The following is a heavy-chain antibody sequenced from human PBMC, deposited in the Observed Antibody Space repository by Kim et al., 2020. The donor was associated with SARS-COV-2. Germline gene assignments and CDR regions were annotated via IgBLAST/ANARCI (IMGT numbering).Heavy chain of an antibody. CDR2: ISAYNGNT. J-gene: IGHJ4*02. V-gene: IGHV1-18*01. Sequence: ASVKVSCKASGYTFTSYGISWVRQAPGQGLEWMGWISAYNGNTNYAQKLQGRVTMTTDTSTSTAYMELRSLRSDDTAVYYCARDLRDLGYSSGCHDYWGQGTLVTVSS. CDR3: ARDLRDLGYSSGCHDY. CDR1: GYTFTSYG. D-gene: IGHD6-19*01.